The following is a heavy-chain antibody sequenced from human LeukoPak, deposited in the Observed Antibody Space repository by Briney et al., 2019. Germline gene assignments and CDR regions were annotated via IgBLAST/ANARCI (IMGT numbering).Heavy chain of an antibody. V-gene: IGHV1-46*01. CDR3: ARGSIVPADNNWFDP. D-gene: IGHD2-2*01. CDR2: INPSGGST. CDR1: GYTFTSYY. J-gene: IGHJ5*02. Sequence: ASVKVSCKASGYTFTSYYMHWVRQAPGQGLEWMGIINPSGGSTSYAQKFQGRVTMTRDTSTSTVYMEPSSLRSEDTAVYYCARGSIVPADNNWFDPWGQGTLVTVSS.